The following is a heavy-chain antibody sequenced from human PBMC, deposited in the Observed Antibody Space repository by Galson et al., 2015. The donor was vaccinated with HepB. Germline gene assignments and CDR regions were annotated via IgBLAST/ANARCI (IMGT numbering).Heavy chain of an antibody. CDR3: ATLRSGSHLGEY. D-gene: IGHD1-26*01. CDR2: ISTYNRDT. Sequence: SCKASGYTFSSYSITSVRQAPGPGLEWMGWISTYNRDTMYAQKFQGRVTMTSDPSTSTVYMELSSLRSEDTAVYYCATLRSGSHLGEYWGQGTLVAGSS. V-gene: IGHV1-18*01. CDR1: GYTFSSYS. J-gene: IGHJ4*02.